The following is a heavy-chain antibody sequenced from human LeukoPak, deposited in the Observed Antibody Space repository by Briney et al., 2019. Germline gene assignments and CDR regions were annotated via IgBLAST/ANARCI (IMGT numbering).Heavy chain of an antibody. CDR3: ARDVPPTSHFDY. D-gene: IGHD3-10*02. CDR1: GGSFSGYY. J-gene: IGHJ4*02. V-gene: IGHV4-34*01. Sequence: SETLSLTCAVYGGSFSGYYWSWIRQPPGKGLEWIGEINHSGSTNYNPSLKSRVTISVDTSKNQFSLKLSSVTAADTAVYYCARDVPPTSHFDYWGQGTLVTVSS. CDR2: INHSGST.